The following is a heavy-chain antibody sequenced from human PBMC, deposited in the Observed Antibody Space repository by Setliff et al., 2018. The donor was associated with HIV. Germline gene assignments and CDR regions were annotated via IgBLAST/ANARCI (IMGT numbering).Heavy chain of an antibody. CDR1: GYAFTSQF. J-gene: IGHJ4*02. CDR2: IRYDGDNK. CDR3: ARPFDQ. Sequence: SCKASGYAFTSQFMHWVRQAPGKGLAWVAFIRYDGDNKYYADSVKGRFTISRDNAKNSLYLQMDSLRVEDTAVYYCARPFDQWGQGALVTVSS. V-gene: IGHV3-30*02.